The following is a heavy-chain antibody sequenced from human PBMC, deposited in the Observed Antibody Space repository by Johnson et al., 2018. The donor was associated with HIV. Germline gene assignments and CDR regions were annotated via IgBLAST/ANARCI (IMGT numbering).Heavy chain of an antibody. CDR2: ISYDGSNK. V-gene: IGHV3-30*14. CDR3: ATVWRNEGRHSFDI. CDR1: GFTFSSYA. J-gene: IGHJ3*02. Sequence: QMQLVESGGGVVQPGRSLRLSCAASGFTFSSYAMHWVRQAPGKGLEWVAVISYDGSNKYYADSVKGRFTISRDNSKNSLHLQMNNLRAEDTAVYFCATVWRNEGRHSFDIWGQGTTVIVSS. D-gene: IGHD1-1*01.